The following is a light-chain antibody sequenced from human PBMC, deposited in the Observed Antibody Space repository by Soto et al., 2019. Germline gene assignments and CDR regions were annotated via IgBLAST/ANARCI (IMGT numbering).Light chain of an antibody. Sequence: EIVLTQSPGTLSLSPGERATLSCRASQSVSNYLAWYQQKPGQAPRLLIYGASSRATGIPDRFSGSGSGTDFTLTIRRLEPEDFAVYYCQQYGTFRPFGQGTKVEIK. CDR3: QQYGTFRP. CDR2: GAS. CDR1: QSVSNY. V-gene: IGKV3-20*01. J-gene: IGKJ1*01.